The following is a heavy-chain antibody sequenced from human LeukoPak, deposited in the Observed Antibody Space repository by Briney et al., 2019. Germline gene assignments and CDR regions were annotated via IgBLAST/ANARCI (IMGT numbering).Heavy chain of an antibody. D-gene: IGHD1-1*01. J-gene: IGHJ4*02. V-gene: IGHV4-59*01. CDR3: ARELDYYEF. Sequence: KPSETLSLTCTVSGGSISSYYWSWIRQPPGKGLEWIGYIYYSGSTNYNPSLKSRVTISVDTSKNQFSLKLSSVTAADTAVYYCARELDYYEFWGQGTLVTVSS. CDR2: IYYSGST. CDR1: GGSISSYY.